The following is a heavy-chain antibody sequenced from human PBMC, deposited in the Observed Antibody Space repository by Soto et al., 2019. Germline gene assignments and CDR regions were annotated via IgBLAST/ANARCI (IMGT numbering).Heavy chain of an antibody. CDR2: INPNNGDT. D-gene: IGHD5-12*01. CDR1: GYTFTGYY. Sequence: ASVKVSCKASGYTFTGYYIHWVRQAPGQGLEWMGWINPNNGDTNYAQKFQGRVSMTRDASTSTAYMELSSLRFDDTAVYYCARHSGYDYVFDYWGQGTLVTVSS. CDR3: ARHSGYDYVFDY. J-gene: IGHJ4*02. V-gene: IGHV1-2*02.